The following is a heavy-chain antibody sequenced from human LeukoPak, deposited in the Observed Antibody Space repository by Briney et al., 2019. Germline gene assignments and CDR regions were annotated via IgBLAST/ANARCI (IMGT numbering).Heavy chain of an antibody. Sequence: PGGSLRLSCAASGFTFSSYGMHWVRQAPGKGLEWVAVIWYDGSNKYYADSVKGRFTISRDNSKNTLYLQMNSLRAEDTAVYYCARDTSIAARPARRNYYYGMDVWGQGTTVTVSS. CDR2: IWYDGSNK. CDR3: ARDTSIAARPARRNYYYGMDV. J-gene: IGHJ6*02. V-gene: IGHV3-33*01. D-gene: IGHD6-6*01. CDR1: GFTFSSYG.